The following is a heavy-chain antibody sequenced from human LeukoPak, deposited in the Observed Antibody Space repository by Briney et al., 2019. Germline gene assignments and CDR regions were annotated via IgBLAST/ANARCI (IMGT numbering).Heavy chain of an antibody. D-gene: IGHD3/OR15-3a*01. J-gene: IGHJ3*02. CDR2: IIPILGIA. CDR3: AKDTPGTGLAQTSTHISRVYDAFDI. V-gene: IGHV1-69*04. CDR1: GGTFSSYA. Sequence: SVKVSCKASGGTFSSYAISWVRQAPGQGLEWMGRIIPILGIANYAQKFQGRVTITADKSTSTAYMELSSLRSEDTAVYYCAKDTPGTGLAQTSTHISRVYDAFDIWGQGTMVTVSS.